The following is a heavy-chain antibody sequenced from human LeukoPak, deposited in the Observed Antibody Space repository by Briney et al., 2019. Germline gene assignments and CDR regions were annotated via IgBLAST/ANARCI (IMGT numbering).Heavy chain of an antibody. D-gene: IGHD6-19*01. Sequence: GGSLRLSCAASGFTFSNYGIHWVRQASGKWLEWVALIWYDGSNKFYADSVKGRFTISRDNSKNTLYLQMNSLRAEDTAVYYCARWRAGIAVAVDYWGQGTLVTVSS. J-gene: IGHJ4*02. CDR1: GFTFSNYG. V-gene: IGHV3-33*01. CDR2: IWYDGSNK. CDR3: ARWRAGIAVAVDY.